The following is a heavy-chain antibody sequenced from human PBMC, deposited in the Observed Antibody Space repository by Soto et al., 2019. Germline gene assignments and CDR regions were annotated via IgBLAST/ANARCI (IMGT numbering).Heavy chain of an antibody. CDR1: GFTFSSYA. D-gene: IGHD2-21*02. CDR3: AKDCGGDCYSSTWFDP. Sequence: EVQLLESGGGLVQPGGSLRLSCAASGFTFSSYAMSWVRQAPGKGLEWVSAISGSGGSTYYADSVKGRFTISRGNSKNTLYLQMNSLRAEDTAVYYCAKDCGGDCYSSTWFDPWGQGTLVTVSS. J-gene: IGHJ5*02. CDR2: ISGSGGST. V-gene: IGHV3-23*01.